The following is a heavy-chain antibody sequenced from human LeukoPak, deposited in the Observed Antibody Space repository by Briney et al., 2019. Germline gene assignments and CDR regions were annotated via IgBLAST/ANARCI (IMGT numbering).Heavy chain of an antibody. CDR1: GFTFSSYA. CDR3: VDLWLA. J-gene: IGHJ5*02. CDR2: ISYDGSNK. Sequence: GGSLRLSCAASGFTFSSYAMHWVRQAPGKGLEWVAVISYDGSNKYYADSVKGRFTISRDNSKNTLYLQMNSLRAEDTAVYYCVDLWLAWGQGTLVTVSS. V-gene: IGHV3-30-3*01. D-gene: IGHD3-10*01.